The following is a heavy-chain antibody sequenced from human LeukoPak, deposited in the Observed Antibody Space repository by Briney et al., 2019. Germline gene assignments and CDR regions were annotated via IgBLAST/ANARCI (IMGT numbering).Heavy chain of an antibody. CDR3: ARDGAQWELYAFDI. CDR1: GGTFSRYA. V-gene: IGHV1-69*05. Sequence: SVKVPCKVSGGTFSRYAISWVRQAPGQALEWMGRIIHIFGTANYPQKFQGRVTITTDQSTSTAYMELSSLRSEDKAVYCCARDGAQWELYAFDIWGQGTMVTVSS. CDR2: IIHIFGTA. D-gene: IGHD1-26*01. J-gene: IGHJ3*02.